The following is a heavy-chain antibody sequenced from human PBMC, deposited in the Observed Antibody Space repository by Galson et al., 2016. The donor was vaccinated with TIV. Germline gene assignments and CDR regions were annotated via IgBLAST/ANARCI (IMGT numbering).Heavy chain of an antibody. J-gene: IGHJ6*02. V-gene: IGHV1-8*01. CDR3: TRGCDFLFSLCV. Sequence: SVKVSCKVSGDTFTSYDINWVRQAPGQGLEWMGWVRPNSGDTGYEQKFQGRVTMTRDTSISTAYLELSSLRSEDTGVYYCTRGCDFLFSLCVWGQGTTVTVSS. CDR1: GDTFTSYD. CDR2: VRPNSGDT. D-gene: IGHD3-3*01.